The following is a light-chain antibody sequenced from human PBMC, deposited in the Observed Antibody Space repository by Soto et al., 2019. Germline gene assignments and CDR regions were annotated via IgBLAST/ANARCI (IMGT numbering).Light chain of an antibody. CDR1: SSDVGSYNL. V-gene: IGLV2-23*01. Sequence: QSVLAQPASVSGSPGQSITISCTGTSSDVGSYNLVSWYQHHPGKAPKLMIYEGNKRPSGVPNRFTGSKSGNTASLTISGLQAEDEADYYCCSFAGSSTWLFGGGTKLTVL. CDR3: CSFAGSSTWL. J-gene: IGLJ3*02. CDR2: EGN.